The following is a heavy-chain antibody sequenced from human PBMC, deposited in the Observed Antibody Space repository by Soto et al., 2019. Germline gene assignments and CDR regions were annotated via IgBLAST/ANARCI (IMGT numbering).Heavy chain of an antibody. Sequence: SETLSLTCTVSGGSITSDYSCWSWIRQPPGEGLEWIGHIFDSGTTYTNPSLRSQVAISLDTSKNHFSLTLSSVTAADTAVYYCTTNYYDSSGYDNWFDPWGQGTLVTVSS. CDR1: GGSITSDYSC. D-gene: IGHD3-22*01. J-gene: IGHJ5*02. CDR2: IFDSGTT. CDR3: TTNYYDSSGYDNWFDP. V-gene: IGHV4-30-4*01.